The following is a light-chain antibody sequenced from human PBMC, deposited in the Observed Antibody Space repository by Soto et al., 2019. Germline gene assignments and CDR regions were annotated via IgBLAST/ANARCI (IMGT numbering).Light chain of an antibody. CDR1: GCNVGAGYD. CDR2: GNN. J-gene: IGLJ1*01. CDR3: QSYDSGLRALYV. Sequence: QSVLTQPPSVSGAPGQRVTISCTGSGCNVGAGYDVHWYQQLPGTAPKLLIYGNNNRPSGVPDRFSGSKSGTSASLAITGLQAGDEDDYYCQSYDSGLRALYVFGTGTKVTVL. V-gene: IGLV1-40*01.